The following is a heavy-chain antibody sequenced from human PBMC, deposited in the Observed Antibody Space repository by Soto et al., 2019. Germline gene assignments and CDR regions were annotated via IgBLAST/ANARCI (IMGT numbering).Heavy chain of an antibody. J-gene: IGHJ6*02. V-gene: IGHV1-18*01. CDR3: ARDFRDSSGYEDYYGIDV. D-gene: IGHD3-22*01. Sequence: ASVKVSCKASGYTFTSYGISWVRQAPGQGLEWMGWISAYNGNTNYAQKLQGRVTMTTDTSTSTAYMELRSLRSDATAVYYCARDFRDSSGYEDYYGIDVWGQGTTVTVSS. CDR2: ISAYNGNT. CDR1: GYTFTSYG.